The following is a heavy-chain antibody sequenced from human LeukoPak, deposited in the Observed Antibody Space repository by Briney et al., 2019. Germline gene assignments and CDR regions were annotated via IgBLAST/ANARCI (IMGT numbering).Heavy chain of an antibody. J-gene: IGHJ5*02. V-gene: IGHV4-39*01. D-gene: IGHD6-13*01. CDR2: IYYSGSS. Sequence: PSETLSLTCTVSGGSISGSSYYWGWIRQPPGKGLEWIGSIYYSGSSYYNPFLKSRITISVDTSKNQFSLKLTSVTAADTAVYFCARRAAGANWFDPWGQGTLVTVSS. CDR3: ARRAAGANWFDP. CDR1: GGSISGSSYY.